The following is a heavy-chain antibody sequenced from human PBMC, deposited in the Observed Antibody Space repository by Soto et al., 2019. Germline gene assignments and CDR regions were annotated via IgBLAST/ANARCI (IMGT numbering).Heavy chain of an antibody. D-gene: IGHD2-15*01. Sequence: PSETLSLTCTVSGGSISSSSYYWGWIRQPPGKGLGWIGSIYYSGSTYYNPSLKSRVTISVDTSKNQFSLKLSSVTAADTAVYYCARQGSCSGGSCYSRYYYYYYMDVWGKGTTVTVS. CDR3: ARQGSCSGGSCYSRYYYYYYMDV. J-gene: IGHJ6*03. V-gene: IGHV4-39*01. CDR1: GGSISSSSYY. CDR2: IYYSGST.